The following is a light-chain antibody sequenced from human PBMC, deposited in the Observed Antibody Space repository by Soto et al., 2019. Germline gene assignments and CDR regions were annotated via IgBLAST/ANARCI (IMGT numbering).Light chain of an antibody. CDR1: HSVGSY. CDR3: QHRYNWPYT. CDR2: DAS. J-gene: IGKJ2*01. Sequence: EIVLTQSPATLSLSPGERATLSCRASHSVGSYLTWYQLKPGQAPRVLIYDASNRATGIPARFSGSGSGTDFILIVNRLEPEDSAVYYCQHRYNWPYTFGQGTNLEIK. V-gene: IGKV3-11*01.